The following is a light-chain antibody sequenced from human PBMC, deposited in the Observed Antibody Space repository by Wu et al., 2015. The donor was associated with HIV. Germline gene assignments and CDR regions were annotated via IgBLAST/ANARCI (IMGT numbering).Light chain of an antibody. CDR2: DAS. Sequence: ILLTQSPATLSLSPGERATLSCRASQSVTNYLAWYQQKPGQAPRLLIKDASNRASGIPDRFSGGGSGTDFTLTISSLEPEDFAVYYCQQRANWPLTFGGGTRLEIK. V-gene: IGKV3-11*01. J-gene: IGKJ4*01. CDR3: QQRANWPLT. CDR1: QSVTNY.